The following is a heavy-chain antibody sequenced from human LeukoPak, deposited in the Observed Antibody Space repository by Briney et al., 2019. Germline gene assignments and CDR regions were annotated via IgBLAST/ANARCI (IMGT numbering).Heavy chain of an antibody. CDR3: ARTLRQQLVRGFDY. CDR1: GGSISSSSYY. V-gene: IGHV4-39*01. Sequence: SETLSLTCTVSGGSISSSSYYWGWIRQPPGKGLEWIGSIYYSGSTYYNPSLKSRVTISVDTSKNQFSLKLSSVTAADTAVYYCARTLRQQLVRGFDYWGQGTLVTVSS. D-gene: IGHD6-13*01. J-gene: IGHJ4*02. CDR2: IYYSGST.